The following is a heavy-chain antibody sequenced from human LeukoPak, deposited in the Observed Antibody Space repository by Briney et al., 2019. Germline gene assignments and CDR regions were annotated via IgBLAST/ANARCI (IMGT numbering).Heavy chain of an antibody. CDR2: INPSGGST. J-gene: IGHJ4*02. D-gene: IGHD2-15*01. Sequence: ASVKVSCKASGYTFTSYYMHWVRQAPGQGLEWMGIINPSGGSTSYAQEFQGRVTMTRDTSTSTVYMELSSLRSEDTAVYYCARVTSTLAETATRGPLDYWGQGTLVTVSS. V-gene: IGHV1-46*01. CDR1: GYTFTSYY. CDR3: ARVTSTLAETATRGPLDY.